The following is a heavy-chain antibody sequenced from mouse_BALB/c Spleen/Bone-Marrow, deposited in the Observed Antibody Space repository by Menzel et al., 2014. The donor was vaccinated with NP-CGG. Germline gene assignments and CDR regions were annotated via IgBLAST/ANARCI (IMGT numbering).Heavy chain of an antibody. V-gene: IGHV1S81*02. CDR3: TRGLRAWLAY. D-gene: IGHD3-1*01. CDR1: GYTFTSYY. J-gene: IGHJ3*01. Sequence: QVQLKQSGAELVKPGASVKLSRKASGYTFTSYYMYWVKQRPGQGLEWIGGINPSNGGTNFNEKFKSKATLTVDKSSSTAYMQLSSLTSEDSAVYYCTRGLRAWLAYWGQGTLVTVSA. CDR2: INPSNGGT.